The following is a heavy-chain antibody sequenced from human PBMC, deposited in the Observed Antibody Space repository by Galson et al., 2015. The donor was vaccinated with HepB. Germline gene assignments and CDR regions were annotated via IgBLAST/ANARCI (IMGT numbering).Heavy chain of an antibody. V-gene: IGHV1-3*01. CDR2: INAGNGNT. Sequence: SVKVSCKASGYTFTSYAMHWVRQAPGQRLEWMGWINAGNGNTKYSQKFQGRVTITRDTSASTAYMELSSLRSEDTAVYYCARAAGIVVVPAASLGVWGQGTTVTVSS. CDR3: ARAAGIVVVPAASLGV. J-gene: IGHJ6*02. D-gene: IGHD2-2*01. CDR1: GYTFTSYA.